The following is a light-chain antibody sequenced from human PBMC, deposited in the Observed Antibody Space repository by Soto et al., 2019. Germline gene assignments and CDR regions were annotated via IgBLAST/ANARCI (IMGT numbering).Light chain of an antibody. V-gene: IGKV1-5*03. CDR3: QQYNSYPYT. Sequence: DIQMTQSPSTLSASVGDRVTITCRASQSISSWLAWYQQKPGKAPKVLIYKATSLESGVPSRFSGGGSGTEFTLTIGSLQPDDFATYYCQQYNSYPYTFGQGTKLEIK. CDR2: KAT. J-gene: IGKJ2*01. CDR1: QSISSW.